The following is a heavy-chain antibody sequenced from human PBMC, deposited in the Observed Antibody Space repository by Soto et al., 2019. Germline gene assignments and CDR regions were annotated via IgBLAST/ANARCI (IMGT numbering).Heavy chain of an antibody. V-gene: IGHV4-31*03. J-gene: IGHJ5*02. CDR1: GGSISSGGYY. Sequence: SETLSLTCTVSGGSISSGGYYWSWIRQHPGKGLEWIGYIYYSGSTYYNPSLKSRVTISVDTSKNQFSLKLSSVTAADTAVYNCAGDMITFGGVSLQSWFDPWGQGTLVTVSS. D-gene: IGHD3-16*01. CDR3: AGDMITFGGVSLQSWFDP. CDR2: IYYSGST.